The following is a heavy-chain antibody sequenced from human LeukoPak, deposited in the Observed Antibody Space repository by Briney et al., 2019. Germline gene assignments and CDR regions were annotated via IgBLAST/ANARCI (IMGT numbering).Heavy chain of an antibody. CDR3: ARARPYYDSSGYYWFDP. D-gene: IGHD3-22*01. Sequence: PSETLSLTCTVSGGSISSSSYYRGWIRQPPGKGLEWIGSIYYSGSTYYNPSLKSRVTISVDTSKNQFSLKLSSVTAADTAVYYCARARPYYDSSGYYWFDPWGQGTLVTVSS. CDR1: GGSISSSSYY. J-gene: IGHJ5*02. CDR2: IYYSGST. V-gene: IGHV4-39*07.